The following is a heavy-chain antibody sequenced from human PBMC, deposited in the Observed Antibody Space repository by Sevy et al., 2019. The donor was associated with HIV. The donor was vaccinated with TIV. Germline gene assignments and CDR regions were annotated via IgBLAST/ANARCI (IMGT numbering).Heavy chain of an antibody. CDR3: ARDGVRRDGYNENDAFDI. CDR1: GGSISSGDYY. CDR2: IYYSGST. J-gene: IGHJ3*02. Sequence: SQTLSLTCTVSGGSISSGDYYWSWIRQPPGKGLEWIGYIYYSGSTYYNPSLKSRFTISVDTSKNQFSLKLSSVTAADTAVYYCARDGVRRDGYNENDAFDIWGQGTMVTVSS. D-gene: IGHD5-12*01. V-gene: IGHV4-30-4*01.